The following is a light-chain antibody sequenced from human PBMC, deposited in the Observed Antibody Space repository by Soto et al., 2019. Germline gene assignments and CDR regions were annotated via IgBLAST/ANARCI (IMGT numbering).Light chain of an antibody. J-gene: IGLJ2*01. V-gene: IGLV1-40*01. Sequence: QSVLTQPPSVSGAPGQRVTISCTGSSSNIGAGYDVHWYQQLPGTAPKLLIYGNSNRPSGVPDRFSGSKSGTSASLAITGLQAEDEADYYCQSYDSSLSGSDGVFGGATKLTVL. CDR2: GNS. CDR1: SSNIGAGYD. CDR3: QSYDSSLSGSDGV.